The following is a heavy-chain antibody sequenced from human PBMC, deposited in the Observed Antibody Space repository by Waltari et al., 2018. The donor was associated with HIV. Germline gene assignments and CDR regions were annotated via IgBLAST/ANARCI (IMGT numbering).Heavy chain of an antibody. CDR3: ARLAGGYSGYGFDY. CDR1: GGSISSSSYY. Sequence: QLQLQESGPGLVKPSETLSLTCTVSGGSISSSSYYWGWIRQPPGKGLEWIGSIYYSGSTYYNPSLKSRVTISVDTSKNQFSLKLSSVTAADTAVYYCARLAGGYSGYGFDYWGQGTLVTVSS. V-gene: IGHV4-39*07. J-gene: IGHJ4*02. D-gene: IGHD5-12*01. CDR2: IYYSGST.